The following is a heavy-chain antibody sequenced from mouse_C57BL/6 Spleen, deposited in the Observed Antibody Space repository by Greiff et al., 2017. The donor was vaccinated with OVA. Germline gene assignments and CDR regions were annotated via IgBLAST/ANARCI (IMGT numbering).Heavy chain of an antibody. J-gene: IGHJ2*01. Sequence: VQLQQSGPVLVKPGASVKMSCKASGYTFTDYYMNWVKQSHGKSLEWIGVINPYNGGTSYNQKFKGKATLTVDKSSSTAYMELNSLTSEDSAVYYCARGLRVYYFDYWGQGTTLTVSS. CDR1: GYTFTDYY. D-gene: IGHD2-4*01. V-gene: IGHV1-19*01. CDR2: INPYNGGT. CDR3: ARGLRVYYFDY.